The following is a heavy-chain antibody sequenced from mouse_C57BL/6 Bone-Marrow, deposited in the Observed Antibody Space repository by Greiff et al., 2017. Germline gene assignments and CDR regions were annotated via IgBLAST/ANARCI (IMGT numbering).Heavy chain of an antibody. CDR1: GYTFTSSW. D-gene: IGHD2-1*01. CDR2: INPSSGYT. V-gene: IGHV1-7*01. Sequence: QVQLQQSGAELAKPGASVKLSCKASGYTFTSSWMHWVTQRPGQGLEWIGYINPSSGYTKYNPKFKDKATLTADKSSSTAYMQLSSLTYEDSAVYSCARNYYGNYPFDYWGQGTTLTVSA. J-gene: IGHJ2*01. CDR3: ARNYYGNYPFDY.